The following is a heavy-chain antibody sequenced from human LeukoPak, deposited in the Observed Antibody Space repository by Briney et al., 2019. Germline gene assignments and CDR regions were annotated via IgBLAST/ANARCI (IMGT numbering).Heavy chain of an antibody. V-gene: IGHV3-23*01. D-gene: IGHD3-10*01. Sequence: PGGYLRLSCAASGFTFSSYAMSWVRQAPGNGLEWVSAISGSGGSTYYADSVKGRFTISRDNSKNTLYLQMNSLRAEDTAVYYCAKEGYYGSGNWFDPWGQGTLVTVSS. CDR1: GFTFSSYA. J-gene: IGHJ5*02. CDR3: AKEGYYGSGNWFDP. CDR2: ISGSGGST.